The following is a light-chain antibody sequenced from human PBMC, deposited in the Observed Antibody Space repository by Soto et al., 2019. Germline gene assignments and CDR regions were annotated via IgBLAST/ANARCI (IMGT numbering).Light chain of an antibody. CDR2: GDN. CDR1: NSNIGAGYD. V-gene: IGLV1-40*01. Sequence: QSVLTQPPSVSGAPGQRVTISCTGSNSNIGAGYDVHWYQQFPGTAPKLLIFGDNNRPSGVPERFSGSKSGTSASLAITGLQAEDEAVYYCQSYDSSLSALFGGGTQLTVL. CDR3: QSYDSSLSAL. J-gene: IGLJ3*02.